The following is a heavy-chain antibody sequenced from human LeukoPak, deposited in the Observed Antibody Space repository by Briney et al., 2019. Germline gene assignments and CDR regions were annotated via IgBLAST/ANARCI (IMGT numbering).Heavy chain of an antibody. J-gene: IGHJ4*02. CDR2: ISNDGSST. Sequence: PGGSLRLSCAASGFTFSSYWMHWVRQAPGKGPVWVSRISNDGSSTNYADSVKGRFTISRDNAKNTVYLQMSSLRAEDTALYSCSTLRVLDGWGQGTLVTVSS. CDR3: STLRVLDG. V-gene: IGHV3-74*01. D-gene: IGHD3-3*01. CDR1: GFTFSSYW.